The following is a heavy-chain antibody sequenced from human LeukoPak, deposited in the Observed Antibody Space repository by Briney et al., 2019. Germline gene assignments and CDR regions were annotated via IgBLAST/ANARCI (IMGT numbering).Heavy chain of an antibody. CDR3: ARDQGEGFDY. V-gene: IGHV4-39*07. Sequence: PSETLSLTCTVSGGSISSSSYYWGWIRQPPGKGLEWIGSIYYSGSTYYNPSLKSRVTISVDTSKNQFSLKLSSVTAADTAVYYCARDQGEGFDYWGQGTLVTVSS. CDR2: IYYSGST. CDR1: GGSISSSSYY. D-gene: IGHD1-26*01. J-gene: IGHJ4*02.